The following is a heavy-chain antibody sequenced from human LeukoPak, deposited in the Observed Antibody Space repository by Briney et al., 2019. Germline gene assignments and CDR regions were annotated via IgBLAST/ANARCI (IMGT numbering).Heavy chain of an antibody. CDR2: ISGSGRTT. V-gene: IGHV3-23*01. CDR1: GFTFSSFA. D-gene: IGHD2-2*01. J-gene: IGHJ6*03. CDR3: AKWAVVPAAMNGYYYYYMDV. Sequence: TGKSLRLSCAASGFTFSSFAMSWVRQAPGKGLEWVSAISGSGRTTYYADSVKGRFTISRDNSKNTLYLQMNSLRAEDTAVYYCAKWAVVPAAMNGYYYYYMDVWGKGTTVTVSS.